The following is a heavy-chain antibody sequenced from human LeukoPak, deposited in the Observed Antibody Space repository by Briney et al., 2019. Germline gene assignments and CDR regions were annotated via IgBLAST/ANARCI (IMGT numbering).Heavy chain of an antibody. J-gene: IGHJ4*02. CDR1: GYTFTGYY. CDR3: AQWDYYGSGSYYVRDY. D-gene: IGHD3-10*01. CDR2: INPNSGGT. V-gene: IGHV1-2*06. Sequence: ASVKVSCKASGYTFTGYYMHWVRQAPGQGLEWMGRINPNSGGTNYAQKFQGRVTMTRDTSISTAHMELSRLRSDDTAVYYCAQWDYYGSGSYYVRDYWGQGTLVTVSS.